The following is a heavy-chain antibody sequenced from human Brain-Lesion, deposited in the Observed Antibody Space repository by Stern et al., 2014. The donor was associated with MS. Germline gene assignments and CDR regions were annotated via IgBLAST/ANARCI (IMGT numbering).Heavy chain of an antibody. V-gene: IGHV5-51*03. CDR3: ARWSVACDS. CDR1: GYNFINYW. Sequence: EVQLVESGAELKKPGESLKISCKTSGYNFINYWIAWVRQVHGKGLEWIGIIYPGDSDIRYSPSFQGHVTISVDKSITTAYLQWNSLKASDTAVYFCARWSVACDSWGQGALITVSS. J-gene: IGHJ4*02. D-gene: IGHD2-21*01. CDR2: IYPGDSDI.